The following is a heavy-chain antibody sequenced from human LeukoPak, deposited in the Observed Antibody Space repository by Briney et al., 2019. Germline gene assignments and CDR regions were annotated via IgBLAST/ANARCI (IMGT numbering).Heavy chain of an antibody. CDR2: ISGGGGST. CDR1: GFTFSRYA. CDR3: ARDHHDFWSGYYNPQDWFDP. Sequence: PGGSLRLSCEASGFTFSRYAMSWVRQAPGKGLEWVSAISGGGGSTYYADSVKGRFTISRDNSKNTLYLQVNSLRAEDAAVYYCARDHHDFWSGYYNPQDWFDPWGQGTLVTVSS. D-gene: IGHD3-3*01. J-gene: IGHJ5*02. V-gene: IGHV3-23*01.